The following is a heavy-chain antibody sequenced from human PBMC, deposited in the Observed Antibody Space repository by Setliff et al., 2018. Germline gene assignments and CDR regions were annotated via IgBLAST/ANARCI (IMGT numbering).Heavy chain of an antibody. D-gene: IGHD3-10*01. V-gene: IGHV3-20*04. Sequence: LRLSCAASGFTFGDYGMNWVRQAPGKGMEWVSGVEWNGGGTRYADSVKGRFIISRDNAKNSLYLQMTSLTTDDTALYYCATARRGSQYGSGSLFDDWGQGTLVTVSS. J-gene: IGHJ4*02. CDR1: GFTFGDYG. CDR3: ATARRGSQYGSGSLFDD. CDR2: VEWNGGGT.